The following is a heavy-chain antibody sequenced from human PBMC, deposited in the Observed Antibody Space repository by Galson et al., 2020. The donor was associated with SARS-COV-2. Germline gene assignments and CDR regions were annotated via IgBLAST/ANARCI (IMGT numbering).Heavy chain of an antibody. CDR1: GGSLSSSNYY. CDR3: ARLRSAWYSGDY. J-gene: IGHJ4*02. Sequence: ASETLSLTCTVSGGSLSSSNYYWGWIRQPPGKGLEWVGHVFYSGNAQYNPSLNSRVTISVVTSKNQFSLKLTSVTAADTAVYYCARLRSAWYSGDYWGQGLLVTVSS. CDR2: VFYSGNA. V-gene: IGHV4-39*01. D-gene: IGHD6-19*01.